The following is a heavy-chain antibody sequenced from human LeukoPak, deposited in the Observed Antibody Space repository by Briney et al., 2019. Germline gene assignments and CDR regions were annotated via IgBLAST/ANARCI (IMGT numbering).Heavy chain of an antibody. J-gene: IGHJ4*02. CDR1: GGSISSSGFY. V-gene: IGHV4-39*01. CDR3: ATTFTTPFDY. CDR2: IYNGEST. Sequence: SETLSLTCTVSGGSISSSGFYWGWIRQPPGKGLEWIGNIYNGESTYYNPSLKSRVTMSVDTSKNQFSLKLSSVTAADTAVYYCATTFTTPFDYWGQGTLVTVSS. D-gene: IGHD3-3*01.